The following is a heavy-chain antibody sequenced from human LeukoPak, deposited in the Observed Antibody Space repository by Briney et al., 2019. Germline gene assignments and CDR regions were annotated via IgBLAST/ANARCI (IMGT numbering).Heavy chain of an antibody. V-gene: IGHV3-21*06. CDR1: GFSFSNHG. CDR2: IGNGGDYI. CDR3: AREGTYCSSSVCHFDY. D-gene: IGHD2-2*01. J-gene: IGHJ4*02. Sequence: GGSLRLSCAASGFSFSNHGLSWVRQAPGKGLEWVSSIGNGGDYIAYANSVKGRFSISRDNAENSLYLQMNNLKVEDTAVYYCAREGTYCSSSVCHFDYWGQGTLVTVSS.